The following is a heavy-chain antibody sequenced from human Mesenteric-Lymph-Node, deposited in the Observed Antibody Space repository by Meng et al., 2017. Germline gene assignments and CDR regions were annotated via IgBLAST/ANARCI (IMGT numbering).Heavy chain of an antibody. CDR1: GDSITNHHW. V-gene: IGHV4-4*02. D-gene: IGHD3-10*01. Sequence: QVQVRGSGAALVKPSETLSLACAVSGDSITNHHWWAWVRQPPGKRLEWIGESPHRGSSAYTPSRKSRVSTSTDNSKHQFSLKLSSVTAADTAVYHCLRGSCGSVWGQGTLVTVSS. J-gene: IGHJ4*02. CDR2: SPHRGSS. CDR3: LRGSCGSV.